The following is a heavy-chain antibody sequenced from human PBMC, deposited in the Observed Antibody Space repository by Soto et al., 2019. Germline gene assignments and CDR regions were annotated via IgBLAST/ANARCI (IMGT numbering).Heavy chain of an antibody. D-gene: IGHD3-10*01. CDR3: ARVRDYGLGTNRHYSGMDV. J-gene: IGHJ6*02. Sequence: QVQLQESGPGLVKSSETLSLTCTVSGGSISGYYWSWIRQPAGKGLEWIGRLYTMGSTNYNPSLQSRVTMSVDTSKNEFSLKVSSVTAADTAVYFCARVRDYGLGTNRHYSGMDVWGQGTTVTVSS. CDR1: GGSISGYY. CDR2: LYTMGST. V-gene: IGHV4-4*07.